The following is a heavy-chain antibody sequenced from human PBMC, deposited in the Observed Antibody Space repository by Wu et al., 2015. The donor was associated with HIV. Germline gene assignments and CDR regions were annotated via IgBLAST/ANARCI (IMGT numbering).Heavy chain of an antibody. Sequence: QVQLVQSGAEVKKPGASVKVSCKASGYTFTSYDINWVRQATGQGLEWMGWMNPXSGNTGYAQKFQGRVTMTRDTSISTAYMELSRLRSDDTAVYYCARVAYYDSSYDAFDIWAKGQWSPSLQ. D-gene: IGHD3-22*01. V-gene: IGHV1-8*01. CDR1: GYTFTSYD. CDR3: ARVAYYDSSYDAFDI. CDR2: MNPXSGNT. J-gene: IGHJ3*02.